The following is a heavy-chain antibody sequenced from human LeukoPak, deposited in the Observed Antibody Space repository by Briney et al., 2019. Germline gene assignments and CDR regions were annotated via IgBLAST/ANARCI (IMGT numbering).Heavy chain of an antibody. Sequence: GASVKVSCKASGYTFTSYAISWVRQAPGQGLEWMGWISGHNDDTNYAQRLQGRVTMTTDTSTSTAYMELRSLRSDDTAMYYCARAGYCSGGSCYPYYYYYMDVWGKGTTVTVSS. CDR1: GYTFTSYA. CDR2: ISGHNDDT. J-gene: IGHJ6*03. D-gene: IGHD2-15*01. V-gene: IGHV1-18*01. CDR3: ARAGYCSGGSCYPYYYYYMDV.